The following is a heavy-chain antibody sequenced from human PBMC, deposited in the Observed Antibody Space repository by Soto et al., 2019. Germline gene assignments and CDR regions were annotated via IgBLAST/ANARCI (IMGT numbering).Heavy chain of an antibody. CDR1: GGSFSGYY. D-gene: IGHD3-3*01. J-gene: IGHJ4*02. V-gene: IGHV4-34*01. CDR3: ARGVRDFWGGYQGNFDY. Sequence: SETLSLTCAVYGGSFSGYYWSWIRQPPGKGLEWIGEINHSGSTNYNPSLKSRVTISVDTSKNQFSLKLSSVTAADTAVYYCARGVRDFWGGYQGNFDYWGQGTLVTVSS. CDR2: INHSGST.